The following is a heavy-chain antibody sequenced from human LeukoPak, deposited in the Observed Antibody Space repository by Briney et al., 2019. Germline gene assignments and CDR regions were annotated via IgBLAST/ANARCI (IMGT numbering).Heavy chain of an antibody. CDR2: ITNSGDST. CDR1: GFTFSSYA. CDR3: AKSPAVDAAFDI. V-gene: IGHV3-23*01. Sequence: GGSLRLSCAASGFTFSSYAMSWVRQAPGKGLEWVSAITNSGDSTYYADSVKGRFTISRDNSKNTLYLQMNSLRAEDTAVYYCAKSPAVDAAFDIWGQGTMVTVSS. D-gene: IGHD4-23*01. J-gene: IGHJ3*02.